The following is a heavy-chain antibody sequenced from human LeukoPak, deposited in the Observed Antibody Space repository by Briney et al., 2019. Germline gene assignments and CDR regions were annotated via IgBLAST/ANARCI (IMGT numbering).Heavy chain of an antibody. CDR3: ARIRSYDSSGYLVY. CDR2: INPNSGGT. Sequence: ASVKVSCKASGGTFSSYAISWVRQAPGQGLEWMGRINPNSGGTNYAQKFQGRVTMTRDTSISTAYMELSRLRSDDTAVYYCARIRSYDSSGYLVYWGQGTLVTVSS. V-gene: IGHV1-2*06. CDR1: GGTFSSYA. J-gene: IGHJ4*02. D-gene: IGHD3-22*01.